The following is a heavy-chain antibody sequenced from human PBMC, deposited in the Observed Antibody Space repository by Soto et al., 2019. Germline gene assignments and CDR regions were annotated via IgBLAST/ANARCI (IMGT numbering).Heavy chain of an antibody. CDR3: ARDLPSDYDILTGYIYYGMDV. V-gene: IGHV1-2*02. CDR1: GYTFTGYY. Sequence: GASVKVSCKASGYTFTGYYMHWVRQAPGQGLEWMGWINPNSGGTNYAQKFQGRVTMTRDTSISTAYMELSRLRSDDTAVYYCARDLPSDYDILTGYIYYGMDVWGQGTTVTVSS. J-gene: IGHJ6*02. D-gene: IGHD3-9*01. CDR2: INPNSGGT.